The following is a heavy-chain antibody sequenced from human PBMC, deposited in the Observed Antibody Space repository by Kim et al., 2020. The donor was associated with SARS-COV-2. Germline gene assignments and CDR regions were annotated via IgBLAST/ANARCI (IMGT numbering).Heavy chain of an antibody. V-gene: IGHV4-39*01. CDR1: DGSLTSRDYY. D-gene: IGHD1-1*01. Sequence: SETLSLTCSVSDGSLTSRDYYWDWIRQPPGKGLXYIGAVFYGGTTHYNPSLRXRVIISVDTSKNQFSLNVNSVXATXXAVXXCARYQSGTMLASWGRGTL. CDR3: ARYQSGTMLAS. CDR2: VFYGGTT. J-gene: IGHJ4*02.